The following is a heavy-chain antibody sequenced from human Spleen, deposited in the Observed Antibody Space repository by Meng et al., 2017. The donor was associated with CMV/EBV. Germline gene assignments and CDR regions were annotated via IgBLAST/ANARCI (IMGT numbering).Heavy chain of an antibody. D-gene: IGHD3-9*01. Sequence: GESLKISCXASGFTFSRYGMHWVRQAPGKGLXXVAFIRYDGSNKYYADSXKGRFTISRXXXKNTLYVQMNSLRAXDTAVYFCAKVKSVLRYFDWSTGFDYWGQGTLVTVSS. CDR1: GFTFSRYG. J-gene: IGHJ4*02. CDR2: IRYDGSNK. V-gene: IGHV3-30*02. CDR3: AKVKSVLRYFDWSTGFDY.